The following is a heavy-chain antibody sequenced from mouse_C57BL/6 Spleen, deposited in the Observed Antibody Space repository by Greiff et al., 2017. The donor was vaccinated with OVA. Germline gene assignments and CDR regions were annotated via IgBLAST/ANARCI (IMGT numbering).Heavy chain of an antibody. CDR3: ARGGDHSNYDWFAY. V-gene: IGHV1-64*01. CDR1: GYTFTSYW. J-gene: IGHJ3*01. D-gene: IGHD2-5*01. CDR2: IHPNSGST. Sequence: QVQLQQPGAELVKPGASVKLSCKASGYTFTSYWMHWVKQRPGQGLEWIGMIHPNSGSTNYNEKFKSKATLTVDKSSSTAYMQLSSLTSEDSAVYYCARGGDHSNYDWFAYWGQGTLVTVSA.